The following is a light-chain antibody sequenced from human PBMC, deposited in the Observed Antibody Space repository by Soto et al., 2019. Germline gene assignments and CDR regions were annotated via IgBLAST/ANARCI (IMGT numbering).Light chain of an antibody. CDR1: SSDVGAYNY. J-gene: IGLJ2*01. CDR2: DVS. Sequence: QSALTQPASVSGSPGQSITISCTGTSSDVGAYNYVSWYQQHPGKAPKLMICDVSNRPSGVSNRFSGSKSANTASLTISGLQAEDEADYYCSSYTTSRTVVFGGGTKLTVL. V-gene: IGLV2-14*03. CDR3: SSYTTSRTVV.